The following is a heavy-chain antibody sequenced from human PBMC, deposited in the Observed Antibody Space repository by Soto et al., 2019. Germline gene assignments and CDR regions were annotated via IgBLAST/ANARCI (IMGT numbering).Heavy chain of an antibody. CDR3: ARRSIAVAGYYFDY. D-gene: IGHD6-19*01. CDR2: IYYSGST. V-gene: IGHV4-39*01. J-gene: IGHJ4*02. Sequence: SETLSLTCAVSGYSISSSSYYWGWIRQPPGEGLEWIGSIYYSGSTYYNPSLKSRVTISVDTSKNQFSLKLSSVTAADTAVYYCARRSIAVAGYYFDYWGQGTLVTVSS. CDR1: GYSISSSSYY.